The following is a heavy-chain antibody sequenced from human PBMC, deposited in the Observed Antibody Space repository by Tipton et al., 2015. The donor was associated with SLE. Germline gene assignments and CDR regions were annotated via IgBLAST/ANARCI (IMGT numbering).Heavy chain of an antibody. Sequence: TLSLTCTVSGGSISSGTSYWSWIRQSAGKGLEWIGRMHVSGSTKYNPSLESRVTISEDASKNQFSLKLTHVTAADTAVYYCARDRADGGFLEWGYYYYYMDVWGKGTTVTVSS. CDR2: MHVSGST. D-gene: IGHD3-3*01. CDR3: ARDRADGGFLEWGYYYYYMDV. V-gene: IGHV4-61*02. J-gene: IGHJ6*03. CDR1: GGSISSGTSY.